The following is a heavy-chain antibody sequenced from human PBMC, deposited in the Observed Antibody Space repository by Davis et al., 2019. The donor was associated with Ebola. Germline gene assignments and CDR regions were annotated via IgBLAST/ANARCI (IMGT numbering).Heavy chain of an antibody. J-gene: IGHJ3*02. CDR2: ISRSDDAK. D-gene: IGHD2-2*01. Sequence: PGGSLRLSCVVSGFTFSDYYMSWIRQAPGKGLEWISFISRSDDAKYYADSVRGRFTISRDNARNTLYLQANSLRAEDTAVYYCVRDYAVAFDIWGKGTTVTVSS. CDR3: VRDYAVAFDI. CDR1: GFTFSDYY. V-gene: IGHV3-11*04.